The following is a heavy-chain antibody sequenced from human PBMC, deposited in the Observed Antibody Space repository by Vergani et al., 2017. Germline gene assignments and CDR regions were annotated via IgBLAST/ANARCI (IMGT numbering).Heavy chain of an antibody. D-gene: IGHD6-6*01. CDR2: MNPNSGNT. CDR1: GYTFTSYD. CDR3: AGWQGGRPVRRQYSSYHFDY. Sequence: QVQLVQSGAEVKKPGASVKVSCKASGYTFTSYDINWVRQATGQGLEWMGWMNPNSGNTGYAQKFQGRVTMTRNTSISTAYMELSSLGSEDPAVYYCAGWQGGRPVRRQYSSYHFDYWGQGTLVTVSS. V-gene: IGHV1-8*01. J-gene: IGHJ4*02.